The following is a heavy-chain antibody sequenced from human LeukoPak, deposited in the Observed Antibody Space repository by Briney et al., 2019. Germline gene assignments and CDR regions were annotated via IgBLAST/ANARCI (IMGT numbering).Heavy chain of an antibody. V-gene: IGHV1-69*13. CDR1: GYTFTSYG. D-gene: IGHD1-26*01. J-gene: IGHJ3*02. Sequence: SVKVSCKASGYTFTSYGISWVRQAPGQGLEWMGGIIPIFGTANYAQKFQGRVTITADESTSTAYMELSSLRSEDTAVYYCASGYSGSLEDAFDIWGQGTMVTVSS. CDR3: ASGYSGSLEDAFDI. CDR2: IIPIFGTA.